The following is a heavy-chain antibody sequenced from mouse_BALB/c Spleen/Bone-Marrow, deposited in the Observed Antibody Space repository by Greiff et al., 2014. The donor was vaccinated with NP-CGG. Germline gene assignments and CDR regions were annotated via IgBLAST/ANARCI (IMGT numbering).Heavy chain of an antibody. J-gene: IGHJ4*01. Sequence: EVQLQQSGAELVKPGASVKLSCTASGFNIKDTYMHWVKQRPEQGLEWIGRIDPANGNTKYDPKFQGKATITADTSSSAAYLQLSSLTSEDTAVYYCATLTTVVDAMDYWGQGTSVTVSS. D-gene: IGHD1-1*01. CDR1: GFNIKDTY. CDR3: ATLTTVVDAMDY. CDR2: IDPANGNT. V-gene: IGHV14-3*02.